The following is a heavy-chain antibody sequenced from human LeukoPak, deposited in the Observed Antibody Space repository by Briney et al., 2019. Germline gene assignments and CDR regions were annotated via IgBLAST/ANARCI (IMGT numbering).Heavy chain of an antibody. J-gene: IGHJ4*02. D-gene: IGHD1-26*01. V-gene: IGHV3-7*01. CDR1: GFTFSNYW. CDR3: ARDKIVGATHFDY. CDR2: MKQDGSET. Sequence: GGSLRLSCAASGFTFSNYWMSWVRQAPGKGLGWVGNMKQDGSETYYVDSVKGRFTISRDNAKNSLYLQMNSLRAEDTAVYYCARDKIVGATHFDYWGQGALVTVSS.